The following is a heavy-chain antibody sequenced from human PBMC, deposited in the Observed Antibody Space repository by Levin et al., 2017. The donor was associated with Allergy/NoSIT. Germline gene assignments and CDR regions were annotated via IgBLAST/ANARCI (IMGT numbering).Heavy chain of an antibody. CDR3: AKDPRASASIAPGDSVGDDSYY. CDR2: ISYDGSIT. Sequence: GGSLRLSCAASGFTFSTYGMHWVRQAPGKGLEWVAVISYDGSITYFADSVKGRFTISRDNSKNTLYLQMNSLRAEDTAVYYCAKDPRASASIAPGDSVGDDSYYWGQGTLVTVSS. V-gene: IGHV3-30*18. J-gene: IGHJ4*02. CDR1: GFTFSTYG. D-gene: IGHD6-13*01.